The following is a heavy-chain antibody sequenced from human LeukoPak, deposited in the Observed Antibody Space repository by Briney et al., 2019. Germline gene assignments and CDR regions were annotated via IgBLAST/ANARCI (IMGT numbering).Heavy chain of an antibody. CDR2: IYYSGST. J-gene: IGHJ3*02. CDR3: AVGYCSGGSCSHAFDI. Sequence: PSETLSLTCTVSGGSISSYYWSWIRQPPGKGLEWIGYIYYSGSTNYNPSLKSRVTISVDTSKNQFSLKLSSVTAADTAVYHCAVGYCSGGSCSHAFDIWGQGTMVTVSS. D-gene: IGHD2-15*01. V-gene: IGHV4-59*01. CDR1: GGSISSYY.